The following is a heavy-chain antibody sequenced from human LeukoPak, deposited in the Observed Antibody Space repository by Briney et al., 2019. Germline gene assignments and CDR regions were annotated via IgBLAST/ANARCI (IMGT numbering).Heavy chain of an antibody. D-gene: IGHD1-26*01. J-gene: IGHJ6*02. Sequence: ASVKVSCKASGYTFTSYYMHWVRQAPGQGLEWMGIINPSGGSTSYAQKFQGRVTMTRDTSTSTVYMELSSLRSEDTAVYYCARDPSTPQSWDLRYYGMDVWGQGTTVTVSS. CDR3: ARDPSTPQSWDLRYYGMDV. V-gene: IGHV1-46*01. CDR1: GYTFTSYY. CDR2: INPSGGST.